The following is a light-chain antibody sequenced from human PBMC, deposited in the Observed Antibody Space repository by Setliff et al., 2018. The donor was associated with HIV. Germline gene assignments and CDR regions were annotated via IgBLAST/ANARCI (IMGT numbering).Light chain of an antibody. Sequence: QSVLTQPASVSGSPGQSITISCTGTSSDVGTYNFVSWYQQHPGKAPKLTIYDVSHRPSGVSNRFSGSKSGNTASLTISGLQAEDEAHYYCCSYTSSTPLYVFATGTKVTVL. J-gene: IGLJ1*01. CDR2: DVS. CDR1: SSDVGTYNF. V-gene: IGLV2-14*03. CDR3: CSYTSSTPLYV.